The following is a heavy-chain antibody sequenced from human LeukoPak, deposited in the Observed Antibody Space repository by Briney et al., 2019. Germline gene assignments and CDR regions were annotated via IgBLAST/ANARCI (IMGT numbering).Heavy chain of an antibody. CDR2: ICQDGTEK. Sequence: GGSLRLSCAASGFTFSGFWMTWVRQAPGKRLEWVASICQDGTEKHHVDSVMGRFTISRDNAKNSLYLQMNGLRADDTAVYYCARDRARVFDNWGQGTLVTVSS. CDR1: GFTFSGFW. V-gene: IGHV3-7*05. D-gene: IGHD3-10*01. CDR3: ARDRARVFDN. J-gene: IGHJ5*02.